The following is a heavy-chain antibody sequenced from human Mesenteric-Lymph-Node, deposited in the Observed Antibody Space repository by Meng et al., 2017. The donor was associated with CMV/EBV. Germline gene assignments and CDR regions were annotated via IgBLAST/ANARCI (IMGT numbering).Heavy chain of an antibody. J-gene: IGHJ4*02. V-gene: IGHV4-30-2*01. CDR3: ARHTGRGYSHGFDS. CDR2: IYHTGRT. CDR1: GASMNTGFYS. D-gene: IGHD5-18*01. Sequence: SGASMNTGFYSWRWIRQPPGKGLEWIGYIYHTGRTYYNSSLESRVSMSVDSTKNQFSLTLRSVTAADTAVYYCARHTGRGYSHGFDSWGQGTLVTVSS.